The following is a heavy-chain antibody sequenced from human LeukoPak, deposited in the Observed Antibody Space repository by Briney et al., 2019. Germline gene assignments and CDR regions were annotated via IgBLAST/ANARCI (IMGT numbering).Heavy chain of an antibody. CDR2: ISSSGSTI. V-gene: IGHV3-11*01. J-gene: IGHJ5*02. D-gene: IGHD3-22*01. CDR3: ARGLTYYYDSSGYS. Sequence: GGSLRLSCAASGFTFSDYYMSWIRQAPGKGLEWVSYISSSGSTIYYADSVKGRFTISRDNAKNPLYLQMNSLRAEDTAVYYCARGLTYYYDSSGYSWGQGTLVTVSS. CDR1: GFTFSDYY.